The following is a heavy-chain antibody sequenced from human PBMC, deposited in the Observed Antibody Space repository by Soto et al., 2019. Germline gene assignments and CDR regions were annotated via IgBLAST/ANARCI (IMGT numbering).Heavy chain of an antibody. J-gene: IGHJ6*02. D-gene: IGHD6-13*01. V-gene: IGHV3-23*01. Sequence: EVQLLESGGGLVQPGGSLRLSCAASGFTFSSYAMSWVRQAPGKGLEWVSFISGSGDSTYYADSARGRFTISRDNSKNPLYLQRTSMSAEKTAVYYCAKDRDGAAAGPTKFYGMDVWGQGTTVTVSS. CDR3: AKDRDGAAAGPTKFYGMDV. CDR1: GFTFSSYA. CDR2: ISGSGDST.